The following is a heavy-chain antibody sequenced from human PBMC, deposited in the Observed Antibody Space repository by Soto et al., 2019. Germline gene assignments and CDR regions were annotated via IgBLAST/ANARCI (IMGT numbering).Heavy chain of an antibody. J-gene: IGHJ3*02. CDR2: ISYDGSNK. V-gene: IGHV3-30-3*01. CDR1: GFTFSSYA. Sequence: PGGSLRLSCAASGFTFSSYAMHWVRQAPGKGLEWVAVISYDGSNKYYADSVKGRFTISRDNSKNTLYLQMNSLRAEDTAVYYCARDEGVVVTKAAFDIWGQGTMVTVSS. CDR3: ARDEGVVVTKAAFDI. D-gene: IGHD2-21*02.